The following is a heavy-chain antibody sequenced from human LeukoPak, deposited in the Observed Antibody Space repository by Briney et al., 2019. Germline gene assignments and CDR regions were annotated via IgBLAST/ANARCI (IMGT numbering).Heavy chain of an antibody. CDR1: GFTFSDYS. Sequence: PGGSLRLSCAASGFTFSDYSMHWVRQAPGKGLEWVSDITSTSSTKYYADSVKGRFTISRDNAKNSLYLQMNSLRADDTAVYYCARAMARWNDVWWFDPWGQGTLVTVSS. CDR3: ARAMARWNDVWWFDP. CDR2: ITSTSSTK. J-gene: IGHJ5*02. V-gene: IGHV3-48*01. D-gene: IGHD1-1*01.